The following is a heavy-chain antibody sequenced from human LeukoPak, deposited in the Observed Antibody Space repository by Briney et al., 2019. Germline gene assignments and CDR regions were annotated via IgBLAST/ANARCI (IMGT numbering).Heavy chain of an antibody. CDR1: GGSISSYY. V-gene: IGHV4-59*08. Sequence: PSETLSLTCTVSGGSISSYYWSWIRQPPGKGLEWIGYIYYSGSTYYNPSLKSRLPISVDTSKNQFSLKLTSVTAADTAVYYCARVRSRDGYNYGLLDYWGQGTLVTVSS. D-gene: IGHD5-24*01. CDR3: ARVRSRDGYNYGLLDY. CDR2: IYYSGST. J-gene: IGHJ4*02.